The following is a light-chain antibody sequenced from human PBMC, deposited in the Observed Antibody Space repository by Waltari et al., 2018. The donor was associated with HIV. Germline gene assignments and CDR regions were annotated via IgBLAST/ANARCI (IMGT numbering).Light chain of an antibody. CDR2: KDS. Sequence: SYELKQPPSVSVSPGQTATITCSGDALATQYAFWYQQKAGHAPVAIIYKDSERPSGIPERISGSSSGTTVTLTISEVQAEDEADYYCQSADSSGTYVFGSGTKVTVL. CDR1: ALATQY. J-gene: IGLJ1*01. CDR3: QSADSSGTYV. V-gene: IGLV3-25*03.